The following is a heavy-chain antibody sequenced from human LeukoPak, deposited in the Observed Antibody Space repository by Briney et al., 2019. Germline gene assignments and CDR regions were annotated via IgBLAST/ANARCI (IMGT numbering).Heavy chain of an antibody. V-gene: IGHV3-23*01. CDR2: ISGSGSST. CDR1: GFTFSNYA. CDR3: AKEDGYDSSGYDDF. Sequence: GGSLRLSCAASGFTFSNYAMSWVRQAPGKGLEWVSAISGSGSSTYYTDSVKGRFTISRDNSKNTVYLQMNSLRAEDTALYYCAKEDGYDSSGYDDFWGQGTLVTVSS. D-gene: IGHD3-22*01. J-gene: IGHJ4*02.